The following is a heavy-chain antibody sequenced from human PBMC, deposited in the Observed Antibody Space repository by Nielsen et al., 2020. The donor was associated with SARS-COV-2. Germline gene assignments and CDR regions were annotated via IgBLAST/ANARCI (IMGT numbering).Heavy chain of an antibody. CDR1: GFTFSSYA. D-gene: IGHD2-15*01. CDR2: ISGSGGST. V-gene: IGHV3-23*01. J-gene: IGHJ6*02. CDR3: AKSLLRYYYYGMDV. Sequence: GGSLRLSCVASGFTFSSYAMSWVRQAPGKGLEWVSAISGSGGSTYYANSVKGRFTISRDNSKNTLYLQMNSLRAEDTAVYYCAKSLLRYYYYGMDVWGQGTTVTVSS.